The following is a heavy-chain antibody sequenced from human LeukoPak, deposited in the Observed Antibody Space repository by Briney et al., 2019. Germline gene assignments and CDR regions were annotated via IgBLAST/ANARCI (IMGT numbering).Heavy chain of an antibody. V-gene: IGHV1-46*01. Sequence: GASVKVSCKPSGYTFTSYYMHWVRQAPRPGLEWMGIINPSGGSTNYAQKFQGRVTVTRDMSTRTVYMELSSLRSDDTAVYYCARGVHVRKYDSNHNCFDPWGQGTLVTVSS. CDR2: INPSGGST. CDR3: ARGVHVRKYDSNHNCFDP. J-gene: IGHJ5*02. CDR1: GYTFTSYY. D-gene: IGHD3-22*01.